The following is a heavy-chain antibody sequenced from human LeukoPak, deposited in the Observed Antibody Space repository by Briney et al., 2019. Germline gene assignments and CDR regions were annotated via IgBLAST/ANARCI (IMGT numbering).Heavy chain of an antibody. Sequence: PGGSLRLSCAASGFTFSNAWMSWVRQAPGKGLEWVANIKQDGSEKYYVDSVKGRFTISRDNAKNSLYLQMNSLRAEDTAVYYCARDSGYAFDIWGQGTMVTVSS. D-gene: IGHD3-10*01. CDR1: GFTFSNAW. CDR2: IKQDGSEK. CDR3: ARDSGYAFDI. J-gene: IGHJ3*02. V-gene: IGHV3-7*01.